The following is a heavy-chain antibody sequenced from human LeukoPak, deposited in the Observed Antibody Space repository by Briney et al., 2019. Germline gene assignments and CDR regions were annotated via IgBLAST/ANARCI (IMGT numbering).Heavy chain of an antibody. CDR1: GFTFSDYY. CDR3: ARGSAYYDILTGYQAP. D-gene: IGHD3-9*01. CDR2: ISSSSSYT. V-gene: IGHV3-11*06. J-gene: IGHJ5*02. Sequence: GGSLRLSCAASGFTFSDYYMSWIRQAPGKGLEWVSYISSSSSYTNYADSVKGRFTISRDNAKNSLYLQMNSLRAEDTAVYYCARGSAYYDILTGYQAPWGQGTLVTVSP.